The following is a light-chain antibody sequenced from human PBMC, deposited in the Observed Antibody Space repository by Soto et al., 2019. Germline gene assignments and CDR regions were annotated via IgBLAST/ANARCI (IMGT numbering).Light chain of an antibody. CDR1: SSDIGDYNY. J-gene: IGLJ3*02. V-gene: IGLV2-14*01. Sequence: QSALTQPASVSGSPGQSITISCTGTSSDIGDYNYVSWYQQHPGKAPKLMIYEVSNRPSGVSSRFSGSKSGNTASLTISGLQAEDEAVYHCGSYRNSDTHILFGGGTKLNVL. CDR3: GSYRNSDTHIL. CDR2: EVS.